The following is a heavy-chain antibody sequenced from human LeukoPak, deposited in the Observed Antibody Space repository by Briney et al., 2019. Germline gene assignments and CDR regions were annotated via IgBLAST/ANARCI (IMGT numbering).Heavy chain of an antibody. D-gene: IGHD6-13*01. V-gene: IGHV4-34*01. CDR3: AREGRQAAAGTRYYYYYYMDV. CDR1: GGSFSGYY. J-gene: IGHJ6*03. CDR2: INHSGST. Sequence: SETLSLTCAVYGGSFSGYYWSWIRQPPGKGLEWIGEINHSGSTNYNPSLKSRVTISVDTSKNQFSLKLSSVTAADTAVYYCAREGRQAAAGTRYYYYYYMDVWGKGTTVAVSS.